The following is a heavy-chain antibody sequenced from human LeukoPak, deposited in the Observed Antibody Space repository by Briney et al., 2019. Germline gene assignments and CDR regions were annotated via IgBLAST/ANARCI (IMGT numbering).Heavy chain of an antibody. J-gene: IGHJ6*03. V-gene: IGHV3-69-1*02. Sequence: GGSLRLSCAASGFTFKYFAMNWVRQAPGKGLEWVSYISSSSTIYYADSVKGRFTISRDNAKNSLYLQMNSLRADDTAIYYCARGPAVADYFQYYYIDVWGKGTTVTVSS. D-gene: IGHD6-19*01. CDR1: GFTFKYFA. CDR3: ARGPAVADYFQYYYIDV. CDR2: ISSSSTI.